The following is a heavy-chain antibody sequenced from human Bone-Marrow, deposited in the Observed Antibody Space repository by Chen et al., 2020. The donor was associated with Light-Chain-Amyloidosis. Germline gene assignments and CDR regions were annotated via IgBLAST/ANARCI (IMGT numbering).Heavy chain of an antibody. J-gene: IGHJ3*01. Sequence: EVQLVESGGGLVQPGGSLRLSCSASGFTFTTYWMHWVRQAPGRGLVWVSRINNDGSGTPYADSLKGRFTVSRDNARNTLYLQMNSLGAEDTAVYYCARGGLDHAFDVWGQGTRVTVSS. CDR1: GFTFTTYW. V-gene: IGHV3-74*03. CDR3: ARGGLDHAFDV. D-gene: IGHD3-9*01. CDR2: INNDGSGT.